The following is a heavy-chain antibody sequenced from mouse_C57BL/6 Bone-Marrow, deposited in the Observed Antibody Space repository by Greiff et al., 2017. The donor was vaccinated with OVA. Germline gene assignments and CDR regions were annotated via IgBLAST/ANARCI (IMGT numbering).Heavy chain of an antibody. V-gene: IGHV1-64*01. CDR2: IHPNSGST. CDR1: GYTFTSYW. J-gene: IGHJ3*01. CDR3: ASHYYGSSPFAY. Sequence: QVQLQQPGAELVKPGASVKLSCKASGYTFTSYWMHWVKQRPGQGLEWIGMIHPNSGSTNYNEKFKSKATLTVDTSSNTAYLQLSSLTSEDTAVYYCASHYYGSSPFAYWGQGTLVTVSA. D-gene: IGHD1-1*01.